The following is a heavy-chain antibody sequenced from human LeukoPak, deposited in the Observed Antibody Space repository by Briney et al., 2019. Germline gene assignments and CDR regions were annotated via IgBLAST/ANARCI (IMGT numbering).Heavy chain of an antibody. V-gene: IGHV3-7*01. CDR1: GFTFSSYW. J-gene: IGHJ4*02. CDR3: ARNIVGATSWGDFDY. CDR2: IKQDGSEK. D-gene: IGHD1-26*01. Sequence: PGGSLGLSCAASGFTFSSYWMSWVRQAPGKGLEWVANIKQDGSEKYYVDSVKGRFTFSRDNAKNSLYLQMNSLRAEDTAVYYCARNIVGATSWGDFDYWGQGTLVTVSS.